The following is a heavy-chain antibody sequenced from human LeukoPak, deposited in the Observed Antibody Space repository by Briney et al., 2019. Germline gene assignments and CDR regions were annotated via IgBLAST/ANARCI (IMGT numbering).Heavy chain of an antibody. Sequence: ASVKVSCKASGYTFTSYGISWVRQAPGQGLEWMGWISAYNGNTNYAQKLQGRVTMTTDTSTSTAYMELRSLRSDDTAVYYCARDKASSGKRDAFDIWGQGTMVTVSS. CDR1: GYTFTSYG. V-gene: IGHV1-18*01. D-gene: IGHD3-22*01. CDR3: ARDKASSGKRDAFDI. J-gene: IGHJ3*02. CDR2: ISAYNGNT.